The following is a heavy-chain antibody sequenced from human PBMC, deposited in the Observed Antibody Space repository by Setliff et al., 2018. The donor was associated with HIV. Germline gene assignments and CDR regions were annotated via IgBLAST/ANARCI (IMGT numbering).Heavy chain of an antibody. J-gene: IGHJ4*02. CDR1: GGSFSAYH. D-gene: IGHD3-10*01. Sequence: PSETLSPTCSVYGGSFSAYHWNWIRQPPGKGLEWIGEIQHSGSATYNPSLKSRVTMSLDKSKNQLSLKLTSVTATDTAAYYCARLSPMLGSFDYWGQGTLVTVSS. CDR2: IQHSGSA. V-gene: IGHV4-34*01. CDR3: ARLSPMLGSFDY.